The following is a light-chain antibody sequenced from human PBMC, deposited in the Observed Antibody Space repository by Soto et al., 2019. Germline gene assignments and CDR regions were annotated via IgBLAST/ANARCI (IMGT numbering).Light chain of an antibody. J-gene: IGKJ4*01. Sequence: EIALTQSPATLSLSPGERATLSCRASQSVSRYLAWYQQKPGQAPRLLIYDASNRATGIPSRFSGSGSGTDFTLTISRLEPEDFAFYYCQQRGNWPSFGGGTKVEIK. CDR2: DAS. CDR1: QSVSRY. CDR3: QQRGNWPS. V-gene: IGKV3-11*01.